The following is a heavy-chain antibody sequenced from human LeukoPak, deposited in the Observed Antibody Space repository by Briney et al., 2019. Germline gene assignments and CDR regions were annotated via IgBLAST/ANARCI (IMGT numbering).Heavy chain of an antibody. CDR1: GGSISSSNW. V-gene: IGHV4-4*02. J-gene: IGHJ5*02. D-gene: IGHD6-13*01. CDR2: IYHSGST. Sequence: SETLSLTCAVSGGSISSSNWWSWVRQPPGKGLEWIGEIYHSGSTNYNPSLKSRVTISAYKSKNQFSLKLSSVTAADTAVYYCAREKGIAAAGRGSPFWFDPWGQGTLVTVS. CDR3: AREKGIAAAGRGSPFWFDP.